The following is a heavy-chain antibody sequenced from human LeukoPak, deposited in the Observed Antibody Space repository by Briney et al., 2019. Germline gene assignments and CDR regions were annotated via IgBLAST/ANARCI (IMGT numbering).Heavy chain of an antibody. CDR2: IYTSGST. J-gene: IGHJ6*03. CDR1: GGSISSYY. CDR3: ARVYYYYMDV. V-gene: IGHV4-4*09. Sequence: PSETLSLTCTVSGGSISSYYWSWIRQPPGKGLEWIGYIYTSGSTNYNPSLKSRVTISVDTSKNQFSLKLSSVTAADTAAYYCARVYYYYMDVWGKGTTVTVSS.